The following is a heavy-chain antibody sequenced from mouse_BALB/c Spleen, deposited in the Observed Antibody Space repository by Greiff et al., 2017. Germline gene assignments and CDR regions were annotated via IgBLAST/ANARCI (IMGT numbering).Heavy chain of an antibody. CDR2: ISSGGST. D-gene: IGHD2-14*01. Sequence: EVKLMESGGGLVKPGGSLKLSCAASGFTFSSYAMSWVRQTPEKRLEWVASISSGGSTYYPDSVKGRFTISRDNARNILYLQMSSLRSEDTAMYYCAREIAYYRYDVWFAYWGQGTLVTVSA. CDR1: GFTFSSYA. CDR3: AREIAYYRYDVWFAY. J-gene: IGHJ3*01. V-gene: IGHV5-6-5*01.